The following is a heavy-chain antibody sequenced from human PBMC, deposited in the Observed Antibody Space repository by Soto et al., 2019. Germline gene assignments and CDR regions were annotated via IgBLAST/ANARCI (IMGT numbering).Heavy chain of an antibody. CDR3: ARRYGSCFDS. D-gene: IGHD5-18*01. V-gene: IGHV4-59*08. CDR1: GGSISSYY. J-gene: IGHJ4*02. CDR2: IYYSGST. Sequence: QVQLQESGPGLVKPSETLSLTCTVSGGSISSYYWSWIRQPPGKGLEWIGYIYYSGSTNYNPSLXIXAXLXXDTSKNQFSLKLSSVTAADTAVYYCARRYGSCFDSWGQGTLVTVSS.